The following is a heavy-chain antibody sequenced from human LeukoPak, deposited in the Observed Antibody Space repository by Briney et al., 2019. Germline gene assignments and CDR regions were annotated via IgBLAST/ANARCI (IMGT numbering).Heavy chain of an antibody. CDR2: ISSSSSTI. D-gene: IGHD3-10*01. V-gene: IGHV3-48*01. CDR3: AKEGYYGSGSYAHY. J-gene: IGHJ4*02. CDR1: GFTFSSYS. Sequence: GGSLRLSCAASGFTFSSYSMNWVRQAPGKGLEWVSYISSSSSTIYYADSVKGRFTISRDNAKNSLYLQMNSLRAEDTAVYYCAKEGYYGSGSYAHYWGQGTLVTVSS.